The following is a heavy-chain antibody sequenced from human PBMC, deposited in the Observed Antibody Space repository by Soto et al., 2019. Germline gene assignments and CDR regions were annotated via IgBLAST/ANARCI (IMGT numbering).Heavy chain of an antibody. D-gene: IGHD4-17*01. V-gene: IGHV3-7*03. J-gene: IGHJ6*02. CDR2: IRQDGSEK. Sequence: VRLVESGGGLVRPGGSLRLSCAASGFTFSNFWLSWVRQAPGKGLEWVAHIRQDGSEKYYVDSLKGRFTISRDNAKNALYLEMNRLRVEDTAVYYCARVRRDDYHPREGMDVWGQGTTVTVSS. CDR1: GFTFSNFW. CDR3: ARVRRDDYHPREGMDV.